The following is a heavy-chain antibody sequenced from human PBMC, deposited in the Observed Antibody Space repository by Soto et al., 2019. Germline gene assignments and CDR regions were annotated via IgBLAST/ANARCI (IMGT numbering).Heavy chain of an antibody. CDR3: ARRGADHDY. D-gene: IGHD5-12*01. V-gene: IGHV4-39*01. Sequence: SETMSLTCTVSGGSISSSSYYWGWIRQPPGKGLEWIGSIYYSGSTYYNPSLKSRVTISVDTSKNQFSLKLSSVTAADTAVYYCARRGADHDYWGQGTLVTVSS. CDR1: GGSISSSSYY. J-gene: IGHJ4*02. CDR2: IYYSGST.